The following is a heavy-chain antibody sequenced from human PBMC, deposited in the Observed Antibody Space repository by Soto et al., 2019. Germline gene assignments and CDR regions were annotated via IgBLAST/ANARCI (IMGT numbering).Heavy chain of an antibody. Sequence: EVQLVESGGGLVKPGGSLRLSCAASGFTFSNAWMNWVRQAPGKGLEWVGRIKSKTDGGTTDYAAPVKGRCTVSREDANNTLYLQMKSVKTADTAVYYCTTDAGTCGYDSSGYDGDFDYWGEGTLVTVSS. D-gene: IGHD3-22*01. CDR3: TTDAGTCGYDSSGYDGDFDY. CDR1: GFTFSNAW. J-gene: IGHJ4*02. V-gene: IGHV3-15*07. CDR2: IKSKTDGGTT.